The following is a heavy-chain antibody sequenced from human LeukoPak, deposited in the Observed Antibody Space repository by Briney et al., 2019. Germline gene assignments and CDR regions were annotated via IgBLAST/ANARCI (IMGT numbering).Heavy chain of an antibody. Sequence: ASVKVSCRASGYTFTSYYMHWVRQAPGQGLEWMGIINPSGGSTSYAQKFQGRVTMTRDTSTSTVYMELSSLRSEDTAVYYCARGSSGHFPAADPVMGYWGQGTLVTVSS. CDR1: GYTFTSYY. V-gene: IGHV1-46*01. D-gene: IGHD6-13*01. CDR2: INPSGGST. J-gene: IGHJ4*02. CDR3: ARGSSGHFPAADPVMGY.